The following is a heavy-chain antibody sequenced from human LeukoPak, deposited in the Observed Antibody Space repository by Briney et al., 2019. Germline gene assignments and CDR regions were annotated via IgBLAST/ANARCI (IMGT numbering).Heavy chain of an antibody. Sequence: SQTLSLTCAISGDSVFNNSAAWNWIRQSPSRGLEWLGRTYYRSKWYNDYAVSVTSRITISPDTPKNQFSLQLKSVTPEDTAVYYCARGRSWGESGFDYWGQGTLVTVSS. V-gene: IGHV6-1*01. CDR2: TYYRSKWYN. D-gene: IGHD6-13*01. J-gene: IGHJ4*02. CDR1: GDSVFNNSAA. CDR3: ARGRSWGESGFDY.